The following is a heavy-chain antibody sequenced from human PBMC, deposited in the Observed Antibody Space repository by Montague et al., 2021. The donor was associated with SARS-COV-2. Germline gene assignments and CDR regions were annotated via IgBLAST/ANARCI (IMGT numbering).Heavy chain of an antibody. J-gene: IGHJ4*02. CDR1: GFSFSNYA. D-gene: IGHD6-13*01. CDR3: AKEAVYSSSWESFDY. V-gene: IGHV3-23*01. CDR2: ISGSGDST. Sequence: SRRLSCAASGFSFSNYAMSWVRRAPGTGLECVSPISGSGDSTHYADSVKGRFTISRDNSKNTLYLQMNSLRAEDKAVYYCAKEAVYSSSWESFDYWGQGTMVTVSS.